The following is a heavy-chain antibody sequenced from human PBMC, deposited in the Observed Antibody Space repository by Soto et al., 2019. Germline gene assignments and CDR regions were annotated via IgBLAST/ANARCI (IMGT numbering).Heavy chain of an antibody. J-gene: IGHJ4*02. CDR1: GYTFTSYA. CDR3: ARNLLDILIPAARWVCLGY. Sequence: GASVKVSCKASGYTFTSYAMHWVRQAPGQRLEWMGWINAGNGNTKYSQKFQGRVTITRDTSASTAYMELSSLRSEDTAVYYCARNLLDILIPAARWVCLGYWGQGTLVTVSS. CDR2: INAGNGNT. V-gene: IGHV1-3*01. D-gene: IGHD2-2*01.